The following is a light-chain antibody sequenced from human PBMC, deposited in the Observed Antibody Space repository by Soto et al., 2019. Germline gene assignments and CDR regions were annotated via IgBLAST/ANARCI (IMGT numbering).Light chain of an antibody. CDR2: DVS. CDR1: SSDVGGYNY. CDR3: CSYAGSYGV. Sequence: QSALTQPGSVSGSPGQSVTISCTGTSSDVGGYNYVSWYQQHPGKAPKLMIYDVSKRPSGVPDRFSGSKSGNTASLTISGLQAEDEADYYCCSYAGSYGVFGTGTKVTVL. J-gene: IGLJ1*01. V-gene: IGLV2-11*01.